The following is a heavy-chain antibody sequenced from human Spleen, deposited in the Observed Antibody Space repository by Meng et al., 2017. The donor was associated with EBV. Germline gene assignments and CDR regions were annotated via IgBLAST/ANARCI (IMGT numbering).Heavy chain of an antibody. J-gene: IGHJ5*02. Sequence: QVQRVQCGAEVNNPGAPVKVSCKASGYTFTTYYMYWVRQAPGQGLEWVGIINPSGGSTSYAQKFQGRVTMTRDTSTSTVYMELSSLRSEDTAVYYCARRKSADYNWFDPWGQGTLVTVSS. CDR2: INPSGGST. CDR1: GYTFTTYY. D-gene: IGHD3/OR15-3a*01. CDR3: ARRKSADYNWFDP. V-gene: IGHV1-46*01.